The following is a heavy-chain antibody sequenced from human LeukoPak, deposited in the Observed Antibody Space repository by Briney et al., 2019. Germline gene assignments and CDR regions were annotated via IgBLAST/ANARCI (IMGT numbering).Heavy chain of an antibody. CDR3: ARDEWFQDAFDI. CDR1: GYSISSGYY. D-gene: IGHD3-3*01. CDR2: IYHSGST. J-gene: IGHJ3*02. V-gene: IGHV4-38-2*02. Sequence: SETLSLTCTVSGYSISSGYYWGWIRQPPGKGLEWIGSIYHSGSTYYNPSLKSRVTISVDTSKNQFSLKLSSVTAEDTAVYYCARDEWFQDAFDIWGQGTMVTVSS.